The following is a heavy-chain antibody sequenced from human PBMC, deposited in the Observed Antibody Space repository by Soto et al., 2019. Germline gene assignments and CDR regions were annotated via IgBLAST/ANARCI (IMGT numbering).Heavy chain of an antibody. CDR1: GYIFTDYY. CDR3: ARGYWFGELLATATYFDY. V-gene: IGHV1-2*02. Sequence: ASVKVSCKASGYIFTDYYINWVRQAPGQGLEWMGWINPNSGGTTYAQRFQGRVAMTTDTSISTAYMELSSLRSEDTAVYYCARGYWFGELLATATYFDYWGQGTLVTVSS. J-gene: IGHJ4*02. CDR2: INPNSGGT. D-gene: IGHD3-10*01.